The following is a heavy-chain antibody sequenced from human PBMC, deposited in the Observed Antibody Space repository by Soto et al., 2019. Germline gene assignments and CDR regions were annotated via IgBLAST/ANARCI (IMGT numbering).Heavy chain of an antibody. CDR1: GYTFTNLG. D-gene: IGHD3-9*01. CDR2: INPKNGNT. Sequence: GASVKVSCKASGYTFTNLGSSWVRQAPGQGLEWMGWINPKNGNTKDAQKFQGRVTMTTDTSTSTAYMELRSLRSDDTAVYYCAREYCDSSRCYLPDYWGQGALLTVSS. CDR3: AREYCDSSRCYLPDY. J-gene: IGHJ4*02. V-gene: IGHV1-18*04.